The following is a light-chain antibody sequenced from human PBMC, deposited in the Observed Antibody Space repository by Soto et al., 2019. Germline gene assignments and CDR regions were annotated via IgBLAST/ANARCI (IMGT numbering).Light chain of an antibody. Sequence: DIELTQSPSSLSASVGDRVTITCRASQSISSYLNWYQQKGGKAPKLLIHGASSLQSGVPIRFSATGSGTDFTLTILSLQPEDFATYYCQQSYSTLLSFGGGTKVEI. CDR1: QSISSY. CDR2: GAS. CDR3: QQSYSTLLS. J-gene: IGKJ4*01. V-gene: IGKV1-39*01.